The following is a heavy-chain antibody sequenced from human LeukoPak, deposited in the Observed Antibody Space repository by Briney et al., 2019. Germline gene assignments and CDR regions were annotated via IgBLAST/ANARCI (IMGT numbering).Heavy chain of an antibody. D-gene: IGHD4-17*01. Sequence: PGRSLRLSCAASGFTFDDYAMHWVRQAPGKGLEWVSGISWNSGSIGYADSVKGRFTISRDNAKNSLYLQMNSLRAEDTALYYCAKAPDYASPFDYWGQGTLVTVSS. V-gene: IGHV3-9*01. CDR2: ISWNSGSI. CDR3: AKAPDYASPFDY. CDR1: GFTFDDYA. J-gene: IGHJ4*02.